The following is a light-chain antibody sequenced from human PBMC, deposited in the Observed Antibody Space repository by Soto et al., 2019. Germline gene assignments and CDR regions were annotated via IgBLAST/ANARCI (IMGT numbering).Light chain of an antibody. CDR2: AAS. CDR1: QSISSY. CDR3: QQRINWPLT. J-gene: IGKJ4*01. V-gene: IGKV3-11*01. Sequence: EIVLTQSPATLSLSPGDRATLSCRASQSISSYLAWYQQKPAQAPRLLISAASNRATGIPARFSGSGSGTDFTLTISSLEPEDFAVYYCQQRINWPLTFGGGTKVEIK.